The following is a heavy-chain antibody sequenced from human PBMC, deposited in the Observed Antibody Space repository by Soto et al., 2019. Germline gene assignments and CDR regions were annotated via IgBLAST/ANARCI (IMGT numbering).Heavy chain of an antibody. D-gene: IGHD1-7*01. J-gene: IGHJ6*02. Sequence: PSETLASTCPVSCGSISSYYWSWIRQPPGKGLEWIGYIYYSGSTNYNPSLKSRVTISVETAKNHFSLKLSSVTAADTAVYYGARDRPHWNYDGDGLDVWGQGTTVKVSS. CDR3: ARDRPHWNYDGDGLDV. CDR1: CGSISSYY. V-gene: IGHV4-59*01. CDR2: IYYSGST.